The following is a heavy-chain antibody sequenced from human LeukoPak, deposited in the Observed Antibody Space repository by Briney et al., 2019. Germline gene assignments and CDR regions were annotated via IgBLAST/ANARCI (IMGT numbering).Heavy chain of an antibody. CDR1: GASFSSYA. V-gene: IGHV1-69*06. CDR2: IIPIFGTP. CDR3: AKQGALRQDYYMDV. J-gene: IGHJ6*03. Sequence: WASVKVSCKASGASFSSYAISWVRQAPGQGLEWMGRIIPIFGTPNYAQRFQGRVTITADIVSGTAYMEVNNLTSEDTAVYFCAKQGALRQDYYMDVWGNGTTVTVSS.